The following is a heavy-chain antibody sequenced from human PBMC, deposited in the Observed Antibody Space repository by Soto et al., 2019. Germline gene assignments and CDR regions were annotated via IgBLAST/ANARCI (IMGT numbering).Heavy chain of an antibody. D-gene: IGHD1-7*01. J-gene: IGHJ4*02. CDR2: SSATGAGT. CDR1: GFTFSSYG. Sequence: VQLLESGGGLVQPGGSLRLSCAASGFTFSSYGMTWVRQAPGKGLEWVSFSSATGAGTYYADSEKGRFTISRDNSNNTVYLKMASLGADDPAVYYCAKDRRAGGNYGFYSDFWGQGALVIVSS. CDR3: AKDRRAGGNYGFYSDF. V-gene: IGHV3-23*01.